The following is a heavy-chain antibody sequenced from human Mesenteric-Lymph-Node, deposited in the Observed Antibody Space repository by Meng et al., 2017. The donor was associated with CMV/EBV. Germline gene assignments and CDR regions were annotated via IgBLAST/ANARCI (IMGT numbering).Heavy chain of an antibody. CDR1: GGTFSSYA. CDR2: IIPIFGTA. J-gene: IGHJ3*02. Sequence: SVKVSCKASGGTFSSYAISWVRQAPGQGLEWMGGIIPIFGTANYAQKFQGRVTITTDESTSTAYMELSSLRSEDTAVYYCARDTVPAGARAFDIWGQGTMVTVSS. V-gene: IGHV1-69*05. D-gene: IGHD2-2*01. CDR3: ARDTVPAGARAFDI.